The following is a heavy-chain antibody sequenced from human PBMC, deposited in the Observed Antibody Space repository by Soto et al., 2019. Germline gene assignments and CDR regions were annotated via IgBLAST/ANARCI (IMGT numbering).Heavy chain of an antibody. D-gene: IGHD3-10*01. V-gene: IGHV3-21*01. Sequence: EVQMVGSGGGLVKPGGSLRLSCAVSGLIFSNYSMTWARQAPGKGLEWVSSISSSSSHTYYADSVRGRFTISRDNAKNSLFLQMTRLRPEDTAIYYYSTLLLCVSSRNSFRDYWGQGTLVTVSS. CDR1: GLIFSNYS. CDR3: STLLLCVSSRNSFRDY. J-gene: IGHJ4*02. CDR2: ISSSSSHT.